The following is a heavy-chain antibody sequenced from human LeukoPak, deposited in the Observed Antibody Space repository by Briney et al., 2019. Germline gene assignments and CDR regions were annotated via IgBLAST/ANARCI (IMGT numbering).Heavy chain of an antibody. J-gene: IGHJ4*02. Sequence: SGPALVKPTQTLTLTCTFSGFSLSTSGMRVTWIRQPPGKALEWLARIDWDDDKFYNTPLKTRLTVSKDTSKNQVVLTMTNMDPMDTATYYCARIRGRDAAMVLDYWGQGTLVTVSS. D-gene: IGHD5-18*01. V-gene: IGHV2-70*04. CDR2: IDWDDDK. CDR1: GFSLSTSGMR. CDR3: ARIRGRDAAMVLDY.